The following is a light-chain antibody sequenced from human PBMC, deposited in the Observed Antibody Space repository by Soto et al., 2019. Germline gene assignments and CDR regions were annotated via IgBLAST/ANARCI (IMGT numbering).Light chain of an antibody. CDR1: QSVSSSY. J-gene: IGKJ5*01. V-gene: IGKV3D-20*02. CDR3: QQRSNWPPIT. CDR2: GAS. Sequence: EIVLTQSPGTLSLSPGERATLSRRASQSVSSSYLAWYQQKPGQAPRPLIYGASIRATGIPARFSGSGSGTDFTLTISSLEPEDFAVYYCQQRSNWPPITFGQGTRLEIK.